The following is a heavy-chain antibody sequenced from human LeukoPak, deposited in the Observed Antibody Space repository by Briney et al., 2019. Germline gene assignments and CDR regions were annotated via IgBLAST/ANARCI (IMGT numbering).Heavy chain of an antibody. CDR1: GYTFTGYY. Sequence: ASVKVSCKASGYTFTGYYMHWVRQAPGQGLEWMGWTNPNSGGTNYAQKFQGRVTMTRDMSTSTVYMELSSLRSEDTAVYYCARGAHVRMYDSNHNCFDPWGQGTLVTVSS. V-gene: IGHV1-2*02. D-gene: IGHD3-22*01. CDR2: TNPNSGGT. CDR3: ARGAHVRMYDSNHNCFDP. J-gene: IGHJ5*02.